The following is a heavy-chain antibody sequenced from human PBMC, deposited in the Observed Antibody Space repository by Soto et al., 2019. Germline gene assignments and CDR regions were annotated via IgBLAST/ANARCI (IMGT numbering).Heavy chain of an antibody. D-gene: IGHD3-22*01. CDR3: ARGGYYDSSGYYPY. V-gene: IGHV4-39*07. Sequence: PSETLSLTCTVSGASVSSSSYYWGWIRQPPGKGLEWIGSIYYSGSTYYNPSLKSRVTISVDTSKNQFSLKLNSVTAADTAVYYCARGGYYDSSGYYPYWGQGTLVTVSS. CDR2: IYYSGST. J-gene: IGHJ4*02. CDR1: GASVSSSSYY.